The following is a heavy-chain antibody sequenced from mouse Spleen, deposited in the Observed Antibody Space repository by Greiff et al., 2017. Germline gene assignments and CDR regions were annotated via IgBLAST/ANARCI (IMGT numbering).Heavy chain of an antibody. V-gene: IGHV1-80*01. CDR3: ANGYERRTFAY. CDR2: IYPGDGDT. J-gene: IGHJ3*01. CDR1: GYAFSSYW. Sequence: QVQLQQSGAELVRPGSSVKISCKASGYAFSSYWMNWVKQRPGQGLEWIGQIYPGDGDTNYNGKFKGKATLTADKSSSTAYMQLSSLTSEDSAVYFCANGYERRTFAYWGQGTLVTVSA. D-gene: IGHD2-2*01.